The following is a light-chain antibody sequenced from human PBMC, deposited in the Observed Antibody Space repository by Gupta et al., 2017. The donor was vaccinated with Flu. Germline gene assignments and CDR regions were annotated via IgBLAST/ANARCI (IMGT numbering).Light chain of an antibody. J-gene: IGKJ5*01. CDR1: QSVSSN. CDR3: QNRNEWPPAAT. Sequence: RATLSCRASQSVSSNLAWYQQKPGQAPRLLIYGASNRATGIPARFSGGGSGTDFTLTISSLEPEDFALNYCQNRNEWPPAATFGQGTRLEIK. V-gene: IGKV3-11*01. CDR2: GAS.